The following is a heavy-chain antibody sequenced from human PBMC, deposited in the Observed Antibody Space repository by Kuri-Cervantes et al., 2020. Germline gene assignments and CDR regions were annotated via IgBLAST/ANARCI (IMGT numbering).Heavy chain of an antibody. CDR2: ISTGGDVT. J-gene: IGHJ6*03. V-gene: IGHV3-21*01. CDR3: AREYSSSWYGYYYMDV. D-gene: IGHD6-13*01. CDR1: GFTFSSYS. Sequence: GGSLRLSCAASGFTFSSYSMNWVRQAPGKGLEWVSIISTGGDVTFYADSVKGRFTISRDNAKNTLYLQMNSLRAEDTAVYHCAREYSSSWYGYYYMDVWGKGTTVTVSS.